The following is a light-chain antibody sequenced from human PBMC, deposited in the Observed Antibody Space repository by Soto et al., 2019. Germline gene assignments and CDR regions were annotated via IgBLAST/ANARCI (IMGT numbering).Light chain of an antibody. CDR2: EGS. V-gene: IGLV2-23*01. CDR3: CSYAGSSTLV. Sequence: QSVLTQPASVSGSPGQSITISCTGTSSDVGTYNLVSWYQKHPGKAPKLMIYEGSKRPSGVSNRFSGSKSGNTASLTIFGLQAEDEADYYCCSYAGSSTLVFGGGTKLTVL. J-gene: IGLJ2*01. CDR1: SSDVGTYNL.